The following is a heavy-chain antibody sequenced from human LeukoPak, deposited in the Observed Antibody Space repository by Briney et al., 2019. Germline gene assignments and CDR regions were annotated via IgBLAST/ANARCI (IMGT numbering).Heavy chain of an antibody. J-gene: IGHJ6*04. Sequence: SETLSLTCAVYGGSFSGYYWSWIRQPPGKGLEWIGEINHGGSTNYNPSLKSRVTISVDTSKNQFSLKLSSVTAADTAVYYCASRYCSGGSCYLSYYGMDVWGKGTTVTVSS. D-gene: IGHD2-15*01. V-gene: IGHV4-34*01. CDR3: ASRYCSGGSCYLSYYGMDV. CDR1: GGSFSGYY. CDR2: INHGGST.